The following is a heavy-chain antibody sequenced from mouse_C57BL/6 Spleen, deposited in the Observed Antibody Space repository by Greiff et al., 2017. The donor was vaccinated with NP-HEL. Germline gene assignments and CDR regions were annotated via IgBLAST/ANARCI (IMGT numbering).Heavy chain of an antibody. Sequence: VKLMGSGAELVRPGASVTLSCKASGYTFTDYEMHWVKQTPVHGLEWIGAIDPETGGTAYNQKFKGKAILTADKSSSTAYMELRSLTSEDSAVYYCTRGFTTVPSFAYWGQGTLVTVSA. CDR3: TRGFTTVPSFAY. CDR2: IDPETGGT. D-gene: IGHD1-1*01. J-gene: IGHJ3*01. CDR1: GYTFTDYE. V-gene: IGHV1-15*01.